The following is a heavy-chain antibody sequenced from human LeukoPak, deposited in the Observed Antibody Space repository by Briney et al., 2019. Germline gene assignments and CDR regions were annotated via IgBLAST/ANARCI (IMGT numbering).Heavy chain of an antibody. V-gene: IGHV4-30-4*01. CDR3: ARTTECGNDCYCYLDC. CDR2: IYYSGST. Sequence: SQTLSLTCTVSGGSISSGDYYWSWVRQPPGKGLEWIGSIYYSGSTYYNPSLKSRVTISVDTSKNQFSLKLSSVTAADTAVYYCARTTECGNDCYCYLDCWGQGTLVTVSS. J-gene: IGHJ4*02. D-gene: IGHD2-21*02. CDR1: GGSISSGDYY.